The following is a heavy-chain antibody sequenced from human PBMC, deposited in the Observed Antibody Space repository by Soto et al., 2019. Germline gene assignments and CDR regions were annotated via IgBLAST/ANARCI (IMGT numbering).Heavy chain of an antibody. CDR2: ISAYSTYT. J-gene: IGHJ6*02. V-gene: IGHV3-11*06. Sequence: VQLMESGGGLVKPGGSLRLSCAASGFTFSDYYMSWIRQAPGKGLEWVSYISAYSTYTNYADSVKGRFSISRDNADNSLYLQMNSLRADDTGVYYGARDPNGMDVWGQGTTVTVSS. CDR1: GFTFSDYY. CDR3: ARDPNGMDV.